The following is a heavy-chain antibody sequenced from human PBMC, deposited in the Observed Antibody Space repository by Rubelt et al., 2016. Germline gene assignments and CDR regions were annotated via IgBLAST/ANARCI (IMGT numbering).Heavy chain of an antibody. Sequence: QVPLQQWGAGLLKPSETLSLTCAVYGGSFSGYYWTWIRQPPGKGLEWIGELNPSGSPNYNPSLKSQVTISIAPSKNQFSLKLSSVTAADTAGYYCARAGDGHNMVFDDWGQGTLVTVSS. CDR2: LNPSGSP. CDR3: ARAGDGHNMVFDD. D-gene: IGHD5-24*01. J-gene: IGHJ4*02. V-gene: IGHV4-34*01. CDR1: GGSFSGYY.